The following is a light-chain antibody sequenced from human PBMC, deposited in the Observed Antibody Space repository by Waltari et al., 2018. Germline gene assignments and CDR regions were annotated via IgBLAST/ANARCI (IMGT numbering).Light chain of an antibody. CDR2: WAS. Sequence: IVMTQSPDSLAVSLGERATINCWSSQSVFWNSNKNNYLAWYQHKPGQPPKLLFYWASTREYGVPDRFSGSGSGTDFTLSISSLQAEDVAVYYCQQHYISRTFGQGTRVEIK. CDR3: QQHYISRT. V-gene: IGKV4-1*01. J-gene: IGKJ1*01. CDR1: QSVFWNSNKNNY.